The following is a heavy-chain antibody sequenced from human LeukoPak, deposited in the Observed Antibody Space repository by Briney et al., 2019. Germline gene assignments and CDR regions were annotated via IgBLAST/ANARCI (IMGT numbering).Heavy chain of an antibody. CDR3: ARVESSGYCFDY. V-gene: IGHV4-59*11. CDR2: IYYSGST. Sequence: SETLSLTCTVSGGSISSHYWSWIRQPPGKGLEWIGYIYYSGSTNYNPSLKSRVTISVDTSKNQFSLKLSSVTAADTAVYYCARVESSGYCFDYWGQGTLVTVSS. CDR1: GGSISSHY. D-gene: IGHD3-22*01. J-gene: IGHJ4*02.